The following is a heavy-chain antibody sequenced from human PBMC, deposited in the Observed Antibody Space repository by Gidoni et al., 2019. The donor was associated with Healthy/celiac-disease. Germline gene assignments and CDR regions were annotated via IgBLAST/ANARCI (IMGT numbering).Heavy chain of an antibody. CDR3: AKTMVRGVITSFDY. J-gene: IGHJ4*02. V-gene: IGHV3-23*01. CDR2: ISGSGGST. Sequence: EVQLESGGGLVQPGGSLRLSCAASGFTFSSYAMSWVRQAPGKGLEWVSAISGSGGSTYYADSVKGRFTISRDNSKNTLYLQMNSLRAEDTAVYYCAKTMVRGVITSFDYWGQGTLVTVSS. CDR1: GFTFSSYA. D-gene: IGHD3-10*01.